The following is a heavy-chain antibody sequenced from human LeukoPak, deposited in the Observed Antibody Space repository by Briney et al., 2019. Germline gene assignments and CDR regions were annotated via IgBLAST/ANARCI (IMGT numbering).Heavy chain of an antibody. CDR3: ARGLLYTGSFARTWFDP. V-gene: IGHV3-7*05. D-gene: IGHD1-26*01. CDR2: IKTDGSEK. J-gene: IGHJ5*02. Sequence: PGGSLRLSCEASGFTFSSYWMSWVRQAPGKGLEWVANIKTDGSEKYYVDSVKGRFTISRDNAKNSLYLQMNSLRAEDTAVYYCARGLLYTGSFARTWFDPWGQGTLVTVSS. CDR1: GFTFSSYW.